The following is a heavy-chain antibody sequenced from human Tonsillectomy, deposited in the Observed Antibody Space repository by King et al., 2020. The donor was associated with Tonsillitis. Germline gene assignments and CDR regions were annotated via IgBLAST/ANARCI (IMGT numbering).Heavy chain of an antibody. V-gene: IGHV3-23*04. Sequence: VQLVQSGGGLVQPGGSLRLSCAASGFTFSSYAMSWVRQAPGKGLEWVSAISGSGGSTYYADSVKGRFTISRDNSKNTLYLQMNSLRAEETAVCYCAKVSFSGYDFGANAFDIWGQGTMVTVSS. CDR1: GFTFSSYA. CDR3: AKVSFSGYDFGANAFDI. D-gene: IGHD5-12*01. CDR2: ISGSGGST. J-gene: IGHJ3*02.